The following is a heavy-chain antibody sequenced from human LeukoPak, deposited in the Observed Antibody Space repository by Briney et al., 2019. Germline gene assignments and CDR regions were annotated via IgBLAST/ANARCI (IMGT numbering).Heavy chain of an antibody. D-gene: IGHD1-26*01. CDR1: GFTFSSYW. CDR2: IKQDGSEK. Sequence: QPGGSLRLSCAASGFTFSSYWMSWVRQAPGKGLEWVANIKQDGSEKYYADSVKVRFTISRDNARNSLYLQMNSLRVEDTAVYYCARDPGSYTSYWGQGTLATVSS. V-gene: IGHV3-7*01. J-gene: IGHJ4*02. CDR3: ARDPGSYTSY.